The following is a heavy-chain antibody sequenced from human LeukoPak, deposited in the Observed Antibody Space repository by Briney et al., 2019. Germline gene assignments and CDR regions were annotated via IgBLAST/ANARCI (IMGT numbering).Heavy chain of an antibody. D-gene: IGHD2/OR15-2a*01. CDR2: ISTSSSYI. V-gene: IGHV3-21*04. J-gene: IGHJ3*02. CDR3: ATAARRDSTYYHYGAFDI. CDR1: GFTFSSYS. Sequence: PGGSLRLSCTASGFTFSSYSMNWVRQAPGKGLEWVSSISTSSSYIYYADSVKGRFTISRDNAKNSLYLQMNSLRSEDTAVYYCATAARRDSTYYHYGAFDIWGQGTMVTVSS.